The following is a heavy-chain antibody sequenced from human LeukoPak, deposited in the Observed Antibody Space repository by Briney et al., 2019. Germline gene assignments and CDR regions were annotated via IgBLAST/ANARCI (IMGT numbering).Heavy chain of an antibody. V-gene: IGHV1-3*01. J-gene: IGHJ5*02. CDR1: GYTFTSYA. CDR3: ARDAYCSGGSCLYNWFDP. Sequence: ASVTVSFTASGYTFTSYAMHWVRQAPGQRLEWMGWINAGNGNTKYSQKFQGRVTITRDTSASTAYMELSSLRSEDTAVYYCARDAYCSGGSCLYNWFDPWGQGTLVTVSS. D-gene: IGHD2-15*01. CDR2: INAGNGNT.